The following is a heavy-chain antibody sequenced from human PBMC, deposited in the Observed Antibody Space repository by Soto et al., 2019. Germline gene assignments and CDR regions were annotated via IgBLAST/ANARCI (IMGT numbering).Heavy chain of an antibody. J-gene: IGHJ6*03. CDR2: INHSGGT. D-gene: IGHD2-2*01. CDR3: ARGPHDNVVVPAHYYYYMDV. Sequence: LTCAVYGGSFSGYYWSWIRQPPGKGLEWIGEINHSGGTNYNPSLKSRVTISVDTSKNQFSLKLSSVTAADTAVYYCARGPHDNVVVPAHYYYYMDVWGKGTTVTVSS. V-gene: IGHV4-34*01. CDR1: GGSFSGYY.